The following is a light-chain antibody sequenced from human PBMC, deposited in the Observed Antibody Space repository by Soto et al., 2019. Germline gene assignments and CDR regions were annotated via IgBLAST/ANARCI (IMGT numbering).Light chain of an antibody. CDR3: QQYARVPYT. V-gene: IGKV3-20*01. CDR1: QTVSSRY. J-gene: IGKJ2*01. Sequence: IVLTQSPGTLSLSPGESATLSCRSSQTVSSRYVAWYQQKHGRPPRLLIYGTSSRAAGVPDRFSGSGSGTDLTLTISRLQPEDFGVDYCQQYARVPYTFGQGTNLQ. CDR2: GTS.